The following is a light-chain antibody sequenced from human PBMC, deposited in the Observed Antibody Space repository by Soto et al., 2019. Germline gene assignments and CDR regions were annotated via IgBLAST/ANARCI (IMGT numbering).Light chain of an antibody. J-gene: IGLJ1*01. CDR1: SSDVGSFNY. Sequence: QSVLTQPASVSGSPGQSITISCTGTSSDVGSFNYVSWYQQHPGKAPKLMIYEVSNRPSGVSYRFSGSNSGNTASLTISVLQAEDEADYYCNSYTSTNTWVFGTGTKVTVL. CDR2: EVS. CDR3: NSYTSTNTWV. V-gene: IGLV2-14*01.